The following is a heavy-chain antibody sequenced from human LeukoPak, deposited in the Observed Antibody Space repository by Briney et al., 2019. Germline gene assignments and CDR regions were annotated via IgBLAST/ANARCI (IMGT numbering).Heavy chain of an antibody. D-gene: IGHD1-26*01. J-gene: IGHJ6*03. CDR1: GFTFSSYA. Sequence: GGSLRLSCAASGFTFSSYAMHWVRQAPGKGLEWVAIISYDGSNKYYADSVKGRFTISRDNSKNTLYLQMNSLRAEDTAVYYCARGHHELRSDYYYYMDVWGKGTTVTVSS. V-gene: IGHV3-30-3*01. CDR2: ISYDGSNK. CDR3: ARGHHELRSDYYYYMDV.